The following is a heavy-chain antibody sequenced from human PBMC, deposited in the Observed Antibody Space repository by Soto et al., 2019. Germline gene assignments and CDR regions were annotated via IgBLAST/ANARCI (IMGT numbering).Heavy chain of an antibody. V-gene: IGHV3-21*01. J-gene: IGHJ4*02. D-gene: IGHD3-3*01. CDR1: GFTFSSYS. CDR2: ISSSSSYI. CDR3: AREYDFWSGYYGY. Sequence: EVQLVESGVCLVKPGGTLRLSCAASGFTFSSYSMNWVRQAPGKELEWVSSISSSSSYIYHADSVKGRFTISRDNAKNSLYLQMNSLRAEDTAVYYCAREYDFWSGYYGYWGEGTLVTVSS.